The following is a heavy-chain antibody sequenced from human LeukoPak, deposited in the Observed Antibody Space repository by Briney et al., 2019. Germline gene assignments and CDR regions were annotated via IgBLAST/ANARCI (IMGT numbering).Heavy chain of an antibody. Sequence: GGSLRLSCAASGFTVSSNYMSWVRQAPGKGLEWVSVIYSGGSTYYADSVKGRFTISRDNSKNTLYLQMNSLRAEDTAVYYCARGPRHYYGSGSYYKRANWFDPWGQGTLVTVSS. CDR2: IYSGGST. J-gene: IGHJ5*02. V-gene: IGHV3-53*01. D-gene: IGHD3-10*01. CDR1: GFTVSSNY. CDR3: ARGPRHYYGSGSYYKRANWFDP.